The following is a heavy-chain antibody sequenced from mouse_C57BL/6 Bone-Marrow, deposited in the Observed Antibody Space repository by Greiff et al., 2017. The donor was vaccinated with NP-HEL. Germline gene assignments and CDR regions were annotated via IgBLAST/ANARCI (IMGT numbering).Heavy chain of an antibody. D-gene: IGHD2-5*01. Sequence: VQLQQSGAELMKPGASVKLSCKATGYTFTGYWIEWVKQRPGHGLEWIGEILTGSGSTNYNEKFKGKATFTADTSSNTAYMQLSSLTTEDSAIYYCASYSNYVYAMDYWGQGTSVTVSS. V-gene: IGHV1-9*01. CDR3: ASYSNYVYAMDY. CDR2: ILTGSGST. J-gene: IGHJ4*01. CDR1: GYTFTGYW.